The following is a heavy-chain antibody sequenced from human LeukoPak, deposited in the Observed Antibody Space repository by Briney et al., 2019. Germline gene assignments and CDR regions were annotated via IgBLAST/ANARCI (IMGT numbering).Heavy chain of an antibody. Sequence: GGSLRLSCAASGFAVNSDYMSWVRQAPGEGLEWVSVIYTGGTTYYADSVKGRFTISRDYSKNTLYLQMKSLRAEDTAVYYCAGGLYGSGTYGGFDYWGQGTLVTVSS. CDR2: IYTGGTT. CDR3: AGGLYGSGTYGGFDY. CDR1: GFAVNSDY. D-gene: IGHD3-10*01. J-gene: IGHJ4*02. V-gene: IGHV3-53*01.